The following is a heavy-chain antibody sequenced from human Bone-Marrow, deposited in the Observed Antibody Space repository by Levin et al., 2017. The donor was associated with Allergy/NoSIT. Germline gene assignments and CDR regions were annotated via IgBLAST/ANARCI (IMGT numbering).Heavy chain of an antibody. D-gene: IGHD6-6*01. J-gene: IGHJ5*02. Sequence: ASVKVSCKASGYTFTSYGISWVRQAPGQGLEWMGWISAYNGNTNYAQKLQGRVTMTTDTSTSTAYMELRSLRSDDTAVYYCARDLATVRDFSSSLTVWFDPWGQGTLVTVSS. CDR3: ARDLATVRDFSSSLTVWFDP. V-gene: IGHV1-18*01. CDR2: ISAYNGNT. CDR1: GYTFTSYG.